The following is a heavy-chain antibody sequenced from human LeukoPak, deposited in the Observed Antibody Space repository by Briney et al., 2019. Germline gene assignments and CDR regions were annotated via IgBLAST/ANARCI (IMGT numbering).Heavy chain of an antibody. V-gene: IGHV3-23*01. D-gene: IGHD2-2*01. CDR1: GFTFGSYA. CDR2: ISGSGGST. Sequence: GGSLRLSCAASGFTFGSYAMSWVRQAPGKGLEWVSAISGSGGSTYYADSVKGRFTISRDNSKNTLYLQMNSLRAEDTAVYYCAKAPNIVVVPAASYYYGMDVWGQGTTVTVSS. J-gene: IGHJ6*02. CDR3: AKAPNIVVVPAASYYYGMDV.